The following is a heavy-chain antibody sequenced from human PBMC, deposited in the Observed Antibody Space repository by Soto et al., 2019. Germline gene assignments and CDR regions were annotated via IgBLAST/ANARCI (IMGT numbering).Heavy chain of an antibody. CDR2: MGAHSGHT. D-gene: IGHD1-1*01. CDR1: GYNFTRFG. Sequence: QFQLVQSGAEVKKPGASVKVSCKASGYNFTRFGISWVRQAPGHGLEWMGWMGAHSGHTRQAQKFQGRLTMTTDPSINTAYIDLRSLTSDDTSLYYCGREGKQLAQEDYYQFNGMDVWGQGTTVIVYS. J-gene: IGHJ6*02. V-gene: IGHV1-18*01. CDR3: GREGKQLAQEDYYQFNGMDV.